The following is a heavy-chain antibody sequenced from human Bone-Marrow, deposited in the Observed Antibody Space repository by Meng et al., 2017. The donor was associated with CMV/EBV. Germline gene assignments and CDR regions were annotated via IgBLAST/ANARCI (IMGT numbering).Heavy chain of an antibody. V-gene: IGHV3-53*01. Sequence: GGSLRLSCAASGFTVSSNYISWVRQAPGKGLEWVSVIYSGGSTYYAVSVKGRFTISRGNSKNTLYLQMNSLRAEDTAVYYCAGADGGSLSWYYGMDVWGQGTMVTVSS. J-gene: IGHJ6*02. CDR1: GFTVSSNY. D-gene: IGHD3-16*01. CDR2: IYSGGST. CDR3: AGADGGSLSWYYGMDV.